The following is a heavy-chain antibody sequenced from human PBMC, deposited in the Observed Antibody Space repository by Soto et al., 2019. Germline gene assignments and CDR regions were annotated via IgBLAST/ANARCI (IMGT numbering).Heavy chain of an antibody. CDR2: IRNIPNSYTT. V-gene: IGHV3-72*01. CDR1: GFTFSDHY. CDR3: ARRLTRTPPADGGS. J-gene: IGHJ5*02. D-gene: IGHD1-7*01. Sequence: EVQLVESGGDLVQPGGSLRLSCAVSGFTFSDHYMDWVRQAPGKGLEWVGRIRNIPNSYTTDYAASVKLRFTISRDDSKNSLYLQMNSLKTEDTAMYYCARRLTRTPPADGGSWGQGTLVTVPS.